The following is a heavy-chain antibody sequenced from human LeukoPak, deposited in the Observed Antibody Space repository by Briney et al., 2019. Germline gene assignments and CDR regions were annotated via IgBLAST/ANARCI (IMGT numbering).Heavy chain of an antibody. J-gene: IGHJ5*02. Sequence: SETLSLTCAVYGGTFSGYYWSWIRQPPGKGLEWIGEINDSGSTNYNPSLKSRVTISVDTSKNQFSLKLSSVTAADTAVYYCARGGWFDPWGQGTLVTVSS. V-gene: IGHV4-34*01. CDR2: INDSGST. CDR3: ARGGWFDP. CDR1: GGTFSGYY.